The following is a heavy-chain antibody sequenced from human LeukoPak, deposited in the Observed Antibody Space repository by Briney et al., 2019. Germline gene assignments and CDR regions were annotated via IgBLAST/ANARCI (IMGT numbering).Heavy chain of an antibody. CDR2: IYYSGST. V-gene: IGHV4-59*01. CDR3: ARDMVGYCSSTSCYGWFDP. CDR1: GGSISSYY. J-gene: IGHJ5*02. Sequence: SETLSLTGTVSGGSISSYYWSWIRQPPGKGLEWIGYIYYSGSTNYNPSLKSRVTISVDTSKNQFSLKLSSVTAADTAVYYCARDMVGYCSSTSCYGWFDPWGQGTLVTVSS. D-gene: IGHD2-2*03.